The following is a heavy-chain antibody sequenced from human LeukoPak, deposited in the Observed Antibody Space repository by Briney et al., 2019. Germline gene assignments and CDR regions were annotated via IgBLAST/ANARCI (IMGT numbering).Heavy chain of an antibody. CDR3: ARDNVVYLGPRIAAAGTFDY. CDR1: GYTFTNYD. D-gene: IGHD6-13*01. J-gene: IGHJ4*02. Sequence: GASVKVSCKASGYTFTNYDINWMRQAPGQGLEWMGWISAYNGNTNYAQKLQGRVTMTTDTSTSTAYMELRSLRSDDTAVYYCARDNVVYLGPRIAAAGTFDYWGQGTLVTVSS. CDR2: ISAYNGNT. V-gene: IGHV1-18*01.